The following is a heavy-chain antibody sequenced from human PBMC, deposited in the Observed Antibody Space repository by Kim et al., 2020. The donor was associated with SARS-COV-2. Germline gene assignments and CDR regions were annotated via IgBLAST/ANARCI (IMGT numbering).Heavy chain of an antibody. D-gene: IGHD3-10*01. CDR2: ISSSSSTI. CDR3: ARAEYYYGSGSGDY. CDR1: GFTFSSYS. J-gene: IGHJ4*02. Sequence: GGSLRLSCAASGFTFSSYSMNWVRQAPGKGLEWVSYISSSSSTIYYADSVKGRFTISRDNAKNSLYLQMNSLRAEDTAVYYCARAEYYYGSGSGDYWGQGTLVTVSS. V-gene: IGHV3-48*04.